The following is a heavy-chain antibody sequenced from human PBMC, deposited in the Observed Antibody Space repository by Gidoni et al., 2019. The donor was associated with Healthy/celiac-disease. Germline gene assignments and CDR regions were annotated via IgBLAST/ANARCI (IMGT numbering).Heavy chain of an antibody. CDR2: IRSKAYGGTT. CDR1: GFTFGAYA. Sequence: EVQLVESGGGLVQPGRSLRLFCTASGFTFGAYAMSWVRQAPGKGLEWVGFIRSKAYGGTTEYAASVKGRFTISRDDSKSIAYLQMNSLKTEDTAVYYCTSGEYCSGGSCYSVPRWGQGTLVTVSS. J-gene: IGHJ4*02. CDR3: TSGEYCSGGSCYSVPR. D-gene: IGHD2-15*01. V-gene: IGHV3-49*04.